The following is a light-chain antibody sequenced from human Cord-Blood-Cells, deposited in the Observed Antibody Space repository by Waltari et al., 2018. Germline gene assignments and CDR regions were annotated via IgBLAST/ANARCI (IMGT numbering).Light chain of an antibody. CDR1: QSVSSY. CDR2: DAS. CDR3: QQRSNWPLT. J-gene: IGKJ4*01. Sequence: IVLTQSPATLSLSPGERATLSCRASQSVSSYLAWYQQKPGQAPRLLIYDASNRATGIPARSSGSGSGTDFTLTISSLEPEDFAVYYCQQRSNWPLTFGGGTKVEIK. V-gene: IGKV3-11*01.